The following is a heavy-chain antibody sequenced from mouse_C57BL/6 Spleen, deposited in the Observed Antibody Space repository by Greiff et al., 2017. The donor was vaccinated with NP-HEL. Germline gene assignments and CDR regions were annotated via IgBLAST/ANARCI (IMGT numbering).Heavy chain of an antibody. CDR1: GYSFTGYY. CDR2: INPSTGGT. Sequence: EVQLQQSGPELVKPGASVKISCKASGYSFTGYYMNWVKQSPEKSLEWIGEINPSTGGTTYNQKFKAKATLTVDKSSSTAYMQLKSLTSEDSAVYYCARGLHLWYFDVWGTGTTVTVSS. V-gene: IGHV1-42*01. CDR3: ARGLHLWYFDV. J-gene: IGHJ1*03. D-gene: IGHD3-1*01.